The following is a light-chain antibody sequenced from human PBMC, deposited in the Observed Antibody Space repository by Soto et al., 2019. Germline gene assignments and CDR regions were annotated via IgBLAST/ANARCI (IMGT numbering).Light chain of an antibody. V-gene: IGLV2-23*01. J-gene: IGLJ2*01. CDR3: CSYAGSTTYVA. CDR1: SSDVGSSNL. Sequence: QSALTQPASVSGSPGQSITITCTGTSSDVGSSNLVSWYQQHPDKAPKLMIYEGTKRPSGVSSRFSGSKSGNTASLTISGLQAEDEADYYCCSYAGSTTYVAFGGGTKLTVL. CDR2: EGT.